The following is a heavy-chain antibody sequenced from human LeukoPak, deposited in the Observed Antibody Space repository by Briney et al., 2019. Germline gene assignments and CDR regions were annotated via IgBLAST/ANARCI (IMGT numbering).Heavy chain of an antibody. J-gene: IGHJ4*02. Sequence: ASVKVSCKASGYTFTTYDINWVRQATGQGLEWMAWMNPNSGNTGYAQKFQGRVTMTRNTSISAAYMELSSLRSEDTAVYYCARVAGNCGGDCYRLVYWGQGTLVTVSS. CDR1: GYTFTTYD. CDR3: ARVAGNCGGDCYRLVY. CDR2: MNPNSGNT. D-gene: IGHD2-21*01. V-gene: IGHV1-8*01.